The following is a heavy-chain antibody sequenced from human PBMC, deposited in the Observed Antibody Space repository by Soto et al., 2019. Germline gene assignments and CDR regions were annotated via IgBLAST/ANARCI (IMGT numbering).Heavy chain of an antibody. CDR3: ARGDIYSYGPLEY. D-gene: IGHD5-18*01. CDR2: VYFSGST. J-gene: IGHJ4*02. V-gene: IGHV4-61*01. CDR1: GGSVSSGSYY. Sequence: SETLSLTCTVSGGSVSSGSYYWSWIRQPPGKGLEWIGHVYFSGSTKYNPSLTSRVTISADTSKKQVSLKLISMTAADTAVYYCARGDIYSYGPLEYWGQGALVTVSS.